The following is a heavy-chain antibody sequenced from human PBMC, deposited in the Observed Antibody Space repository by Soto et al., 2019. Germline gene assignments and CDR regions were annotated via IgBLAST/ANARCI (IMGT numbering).Heavy chain of an antibody. D-gene: IGHD2-15*01. J-gene: IGHJ3*02. CDR2: IYYSGST. Sequence: QVQLQESGPGLVKPSQTLSLTCTVSGGSISSGGYYWSWIRQHPGKGLEWIGYIYYSGSTYYNPSLKSRVTISVDTPKNQFSLKLSSVTAADTAVYYCARDGVGGYCSGGSCYHDAFDIWGQGTMVTVSS. CDR3: ARDGVGGYCSGGSCYHDAFDI. CDR1: GGSISSGGYY. V-gene: IGHV4-31*03.